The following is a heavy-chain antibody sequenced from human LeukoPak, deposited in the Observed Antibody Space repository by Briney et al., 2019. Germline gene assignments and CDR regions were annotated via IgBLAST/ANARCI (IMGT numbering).Heavy chain of an antibody. CDR3: AKDYGDQNWFDP. CDR2: IYSSGHT. J-gene: IGHJ5*02. V-gene: IGHV4-61*02. CDR1: GGSVSSLDYY. D-gene: IGHD4-17*01. Sequence: SETLSLTCTVSGGSVSSLDYYWTWIRQPAGKGLEWIGRIYSSGHTNYNPSLKSRVTISLDTSTNQFSLELRSVTAADTAVYYCAKDYGDQNWFDPWGQGTLVTVSS.